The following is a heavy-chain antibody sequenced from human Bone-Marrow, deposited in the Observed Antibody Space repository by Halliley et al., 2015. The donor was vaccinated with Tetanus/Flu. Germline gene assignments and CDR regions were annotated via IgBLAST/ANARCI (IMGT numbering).Heavy chain of an antibody. CDR1: GGSISSNDW. Sequence: TLSLTCAVSGGSISSNDWWSWVRQPPGKGLEWIGEIYHRGSTNYNPSLQSRVTISVDKAKNQISLNLTSVTAADTAVYYCARAVWQRFPPSPYCYAMAVWGRGTTVTVSS. J-gene: IGHJ6*02. V-gene: IGHV4-4*02. D-gene: IGHD5-12*01. CDR2: IYHRGST. CDR3: ARAVWQRFPPSPYCYAMAV.